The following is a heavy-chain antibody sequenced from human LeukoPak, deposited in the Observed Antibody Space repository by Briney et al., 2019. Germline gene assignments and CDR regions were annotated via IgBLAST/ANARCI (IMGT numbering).Heavy chain of an antibody. CDR2: ISGSGDNT. Sequence: GGSLRLSCAASGFTFSSYAMSWVRQAPGKGLEWVSAISGSGDNTYYTDSVKGRFTISRDNSKITLYLQMNSLRAEDTAVYYCARSPTGFTVTTLKYYYYMDVWGKGTTVTVSS. J-gene: IGHJ6*03. CDR1: GFTFSSYA. D-gene: IGHD4-11*01. CDR3: ARSPTGFTVTTLKYYYYMDV. V-gene: IGHV3-23*01.